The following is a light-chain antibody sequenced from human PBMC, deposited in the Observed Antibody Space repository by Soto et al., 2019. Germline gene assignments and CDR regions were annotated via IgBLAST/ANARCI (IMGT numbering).Light chain of an antibody. CDR1: SSNIGAGFD. V-gene: IGLV1-40*01. CDR3: QSYDSCLSGSYV. Sequence: QLVLTQPPSVSGAPGQRVTISCTGSSSNIGAGFDVHWYQQLPGTAPKLLIYGNSNRPSGVPDRFSGSKSGTSASLAITGLQAQDEADYYCQSYDSCLSGSYVFGTGTKVTVL. J-gene: IGLJ1*01. CDR2: GNS.